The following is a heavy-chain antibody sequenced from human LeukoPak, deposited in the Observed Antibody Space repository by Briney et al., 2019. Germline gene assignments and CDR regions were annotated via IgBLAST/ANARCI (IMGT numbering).Heavy chain of an antibody. Sequence: PSETLSLTCTVSGGSISSGSYYWSWIRQPAGKGLEWIVRIYTSGSTNYNPSLKSRVTISVDTSKNQFSLKLSSVTAADTAVYYCARDYCSGGSCYSAGFDYWGQGTLVTVSS. J-gene: IGHJ4*02. CDR1: GGSISSGSYY. CDR2: IYTSGST. CDR3: ARDYCSGGSCYSAGFDY. V-gene: IGHV4-61*02. D-gene: IGHD2-15*01.